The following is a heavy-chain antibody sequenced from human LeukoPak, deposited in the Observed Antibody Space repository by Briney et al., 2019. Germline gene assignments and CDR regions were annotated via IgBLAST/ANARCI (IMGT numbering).Heavy chain of an antibody. V-gene: IGHV4-34*01. D-gene: IGHD2-21*01. CDR3: ARGGYCGGDCYDY. Sequence: SETLSLTCAVYGGSFSGYYWSWIRQPPGKGLEWIGEINHSGSTKYNPSLKRRVPISVDTYKKQFSLKLSSVPAADTAVYYCARGGYCGGDCYDYWGQGTLVTVSS. CDR2: INHSGST. CDR1: GGSFSGYY. J-gene: IGHJ4*02.